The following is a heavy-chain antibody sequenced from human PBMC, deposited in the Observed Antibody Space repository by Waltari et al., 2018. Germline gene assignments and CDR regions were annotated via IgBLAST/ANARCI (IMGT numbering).Heavy chain of an antibody. CDR2: IKQDGSEK. V-gene: IGHV3-7*04. CDR3: ARDWYFDL. J-gene: IGHJ2*01. Sequence: EVQLVESGGGLVQPGGSLRLSCAASGFTFSNYWMSWVRQAPGKGLEWVANIKQDGSEKYYVDSVKGRFTISRDNAKNSLYLQMNSLRAEDTAVYYCARDWYFDLWGRGTLVTVSS. CDR1: GFTFSNYW.